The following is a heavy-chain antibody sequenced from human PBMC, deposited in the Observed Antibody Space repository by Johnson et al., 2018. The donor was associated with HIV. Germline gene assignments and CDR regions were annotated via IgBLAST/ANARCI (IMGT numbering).Heavy chain of an antibody. CDR1: GFTFDDYA. J-gene: IGHJ3*02. CDR2: ISWNSGSI. Sequence: VQLVESGGGLVQPGRSLRLSCAASGFTFDDYAMHWVRQAPGKGLEWVSGISWNSGSIGYADSVKGRFTISRDNAKNSLYLQMNSLRAEDTALYYCAKSRPGGEGEAFDIWGQGTMVTVSS. D-gene: IGHD2-21*01. CDR3: AKSRPGGEGEAFDI. V-gene: IGHV3-9*01.